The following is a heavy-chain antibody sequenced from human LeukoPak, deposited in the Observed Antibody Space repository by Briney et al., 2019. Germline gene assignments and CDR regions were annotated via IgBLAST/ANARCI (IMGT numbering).Heavy chain of an antibody. D-gene: IGHD2-2*01. CDR1: GGSFSGYY. V-gene: IGHV4-34*01. Sequence: SETLSLTCAVYGGSFSGYYWSWIRQPPGKGLEWIGEINHSGSTNYNPPLKSRVTISVDTSKNQFSLKLSSVTAADTAVYYCARGLFVYCSSTSCYRYYYYYYMDVWGKGTTVTVSS. J-gene: IGHJ6*03. CDR3: ARGLFVYCSSTSCYRYYYYYYMDV. CDR2: INHSGST.